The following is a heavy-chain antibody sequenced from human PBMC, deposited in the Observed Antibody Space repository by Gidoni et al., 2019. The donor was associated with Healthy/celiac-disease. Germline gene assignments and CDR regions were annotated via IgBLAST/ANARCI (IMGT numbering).Heavy chain of an antibody. V-gene: IGHV1-69*01. D-gene: IGHD2-15*01. CDR1: GGTFSSYA. J-gene: IGHJ4*02. Sequence: QVQLVQSGAEVKKPGSSVKVSCKASGGTFSSYAISWVRQAPGQGLEWMGGLIPIFGTANYAQKFQGRVTITADESTSTAYMELSSLRSEDTAVYYCARDWCSGGSCYSFFDYWGQGTLVTVSS. CDR3: ARDWCSGGSCYSFFDY. CDR2: LIPIFGTA.